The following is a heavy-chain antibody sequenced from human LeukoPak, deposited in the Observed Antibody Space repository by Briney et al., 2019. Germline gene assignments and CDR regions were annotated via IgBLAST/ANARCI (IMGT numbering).Heavy chain of an antibody. D-gene: IGHD3-16*01. Sequence: GGSLRLSCAASGFIFSSYLMSWVRQAPGKGLELVANINQDGSEKYYVDSVKGRFSISRDNAKNSLYLQMKSLRAEDTAVYYCARWKRGGYDGEALDIWGQGTMATVSS. J-gene: IGHJ3*02. CDR3: ARWKRGGYDGEALDI. V-gene: IGHV3-7*01. CDR2: INQDGSEK. CDR1: GFIFSSYL.